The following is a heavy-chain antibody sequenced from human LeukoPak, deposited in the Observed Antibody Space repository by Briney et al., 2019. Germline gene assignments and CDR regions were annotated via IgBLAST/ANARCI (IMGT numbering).Heavy chain of an antibody. J-gene: IGHJ4*02. CDR1: GFIFSGYG. V-gene: IGHV3-33*01. D-gene: IGHD3-16*02. Sequence: GGSLRLSCAASGFIFSGYGMHWVRQAPGKGLEWVAVIWYDGTKKYYADSVKGRLTISRDNSKNTLYLEMNSLRAEDTAVYYCARDRAVRYFDYWGQGTLVTVSS. CDR3: ARDRAVRYFDY. CDR2: IWYDGTKK.